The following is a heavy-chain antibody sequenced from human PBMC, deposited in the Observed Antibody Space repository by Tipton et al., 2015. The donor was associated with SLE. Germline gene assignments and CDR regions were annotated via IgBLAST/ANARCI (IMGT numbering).Heavy chain of an antibody. CDR3: ARGGGDSVAAFDI. D-gene: IGHD2-21*01. J-gene: IGHJ3*02. Sequence: LRLSCAVYGGSFSGYHWTWIRQPPGQGLEWIGEIADTGSPNYNPSLKSRVTISLDTSKSQFSLILNSLTAADTAAYYCARGGGDSVAAFDIWGQGTLVTVSS. CDR1: GGSFSGYH. CDR2: IADTGSP. V-gene: IGHV4-34*01.